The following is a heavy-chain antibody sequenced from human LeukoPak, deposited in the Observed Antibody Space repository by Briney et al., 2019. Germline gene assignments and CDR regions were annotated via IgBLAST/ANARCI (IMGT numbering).Heavy chain of an antibody. J-gene: IGHJ3*02. CDR3: ARDRGYYGSGRNDAFDI. CDR2: ICSSPNYK. D-gene: IGHD3-10*01. V-gene: IGHV3-21*01. Sequence: SGGSLRLSCAASGFTFSNYWMSWVRQAPGKGLEWVSYICSSPNYKYYADSVKGRLTISRDNAMNSLYLQMNSLRAEDTAVYYCARDRGYYGSGRNDAFDIWAQGTMVTVSS. CDR1: GFTFSNYW.